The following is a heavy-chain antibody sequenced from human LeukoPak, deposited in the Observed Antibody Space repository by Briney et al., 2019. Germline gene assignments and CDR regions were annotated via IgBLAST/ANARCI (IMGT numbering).Heavy chain of an antibody. V-gene: IGHV4-59*01. D-gene: IGHD1-1*01. CDR3: ARARDSYNWNANWFDP. Sequence: SETLSLTCTVSGGSISSYYWSWIRQPPGKGLGWIGYIYYSGSTNYNPSLKSRVTISVDTSKNQFSLKLSSVTAADTAVYYCARARDSYNWNANWFDPWGQGTLVTVSS. CDR2: IYYSGST. CDR1: GGSISSYY. J-gene: IGHJ5*02.